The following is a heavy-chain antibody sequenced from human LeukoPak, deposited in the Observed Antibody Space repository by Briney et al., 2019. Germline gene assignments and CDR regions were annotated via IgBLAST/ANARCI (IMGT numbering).Heavy chain of an antibody. CDR2: INSVGSRT. CDR1: GFTFSNYL. Sequence: GGSLRLSCAASGFTFSNYLMEWVRQAPGKGLVWVSHINSVGSRTTYADSVKGRFTISRDNAKNTLYLQLNSLRPEDTAVYYCARGASSGYLGYWGQGTLVTVSS. CDR3: ARGASSGYLGY. J-gene: IGHJ4*02. V-gene: IGHV3-74*01. D-gene: IGHD1-26*01.